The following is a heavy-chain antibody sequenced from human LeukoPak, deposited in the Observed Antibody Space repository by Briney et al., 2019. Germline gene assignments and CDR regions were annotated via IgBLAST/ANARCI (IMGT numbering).Heavy chain of an antibody. CDR3: ARANWGHPMYYFDY. Sequence: GGSLRLSCAASGFTVSSNYMSWVRQAPGKGLEWVSIIYSGGSTYYADSVKGRFTISRDNSKNTLYLQMNSLRAEDTAVYYCARANWGHPMYYFDYWGQGTLVTVSS. D-gene: IGHD7-27*01. CDR1: GFTVSSNY. CDR2: IYSGGST. V-gene: IGHV3-66*01. J-gene: IGHJ4*02.